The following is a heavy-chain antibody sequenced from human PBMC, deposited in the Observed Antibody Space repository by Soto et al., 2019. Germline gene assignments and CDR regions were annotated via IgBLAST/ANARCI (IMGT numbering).Heavy chain of an antibody. D-gene: IGHD6-13*01. V-gene: IGHV4-39*02. CDR1: GDSIISSDFY. CDR2: TFYLGSS. CDR3: ARESVAAAGFYYNYYGMDV. J-gene: IGHJ6*02. Sequence: SEKMCITCTVSGDSIISSDFYWGWVRQPPGKGLEWIGSTFYLGSSYYNPPLKSRVTMSVDTSKNQFSLRLRSVTAADTGGYYCARESVAAAGFYYNYYGMDVWGEGPSVT.